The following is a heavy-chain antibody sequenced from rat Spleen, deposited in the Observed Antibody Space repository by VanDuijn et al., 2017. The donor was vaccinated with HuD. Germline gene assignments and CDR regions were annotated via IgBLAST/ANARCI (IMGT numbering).Heavy chain of an antibody. CDR3: ATNYYSSFGFAY. CDR1: GFTFSSYG. V-gene: IGHV5-62*01. J-gene: IGHJ3*01. Sequence: VQLVESGGGLVQPGKSLKLSCSASGFTFSSYGMHWIRQAPGKGLDWVAYISSSSGTVYADAVKGRFTISRDNAKNTLYLQMNSLRSEDTATYYCATNYYSSFGFAYWGQGTLVTVSS. D-gene: IGHD1-2*01. CDR2: ISSSSGT.